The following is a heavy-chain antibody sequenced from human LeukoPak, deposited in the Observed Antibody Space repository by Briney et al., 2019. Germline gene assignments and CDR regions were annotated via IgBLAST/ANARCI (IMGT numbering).Heavy chain of an antibody. CDR2: VYHSGTT. V-gene: IGHV4-4*02. CDR1: GGSISSSYW. Sequence: SETLSLTCAVSGGSISSSYWWSWVRQPPGKGLEWIGEVYHSGTTNYYPSLKSRVTISIEKSKNQFSLKLSSVTAADTAVYYCAGAYCGGDCYSGRVFDIWGQGTMVTVSS. D-gene: IGHD2-21*02. J-gene: IGHJ3*02. CDR3: AGAYCGGDCYSGRVFDI.